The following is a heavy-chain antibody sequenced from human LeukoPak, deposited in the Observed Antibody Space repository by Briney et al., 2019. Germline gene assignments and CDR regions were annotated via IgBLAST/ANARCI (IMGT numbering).Heavy chain of an antibody. V-gene: IGHV1-69*13. J-gene: IGHJ4*02. CDR2: IIPIFGTA. Sequence: SVKVSCKASGGTFSSYAISWVRQAPGQGLEWMGGIIPIFGTANYAQKFQGRVTITADESTSTAYMELRSLRSDDTAVYYCARDLGLGSHIFYWGQGTLVTVSS. CDR3: ARDLGLGSHIFY. CDR1: GGTFSSYA. D-gene: IGHD3-10*01.